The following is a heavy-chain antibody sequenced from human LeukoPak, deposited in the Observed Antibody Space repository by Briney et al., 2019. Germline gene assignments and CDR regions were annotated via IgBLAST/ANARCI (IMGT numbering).Heavy chain of an antibody. CDR2: IYHGGST. CDR3: ARVWIRGYSYESYYYYYYMDV. CDR1: GYSISSGYY. J-gene: IGHJ6*03. Sequence: SETLSLTCAVSGYSISSGYYWGWIRQPPGKGLEWIGSIYHGGSTYYNPSLKSRVTISVDTSKNQFSLKLSSVTAADTAVYYCARVWIRGYSYESYYYYYYMDVWGEGTTVTVSS. V-gene: IGHV4-38-2*01. D-gene: IGHD5-18*01.